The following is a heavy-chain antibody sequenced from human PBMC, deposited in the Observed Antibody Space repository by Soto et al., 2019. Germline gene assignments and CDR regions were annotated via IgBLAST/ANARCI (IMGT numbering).Heavy chain of an antibody. CDR1: GGSFSGYY. CDR3: ARGEGDIVVVPAARYMDV. D-gene: IGHD2-2*01. J-gene: IGHJ6*03. CDR2: INHSGST. Sequence: QVQLQQWGAGLLKPSETLSLTCAVYGGSFSGYYWSWIRQPPGKGLEWIGEINHSGSTNYNPSLKRRDTISVDTSKNQFSLKLSSVTAADTAVYYCARGEGDIVVVPAARYMDVWGKGTTVTVSS. V-gene: IGHV4-34*01.